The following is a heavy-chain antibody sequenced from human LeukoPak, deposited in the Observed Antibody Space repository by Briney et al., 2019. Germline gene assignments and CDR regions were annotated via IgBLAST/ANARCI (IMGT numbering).Heavy chain of an antibody. V-gene: IGHV4-4*07. J-gene: IGHJ4*02. CDR2: IYTSGST. Sequence: SETLSLTCTVSGGSISSYYWSWIRQPAGKGLEWIGRIYTSGSTNYNPSLKSRVTMSVDTSKNQFSLKLSSVTAADTAVYYCARGSVAYYSGGSCYEDYWGQGTLVTVSS. CDR1: GGSISSYY. CDR3: ARGSVAYYSGGSCYEDY. D-gene: IGHD2-15*01.